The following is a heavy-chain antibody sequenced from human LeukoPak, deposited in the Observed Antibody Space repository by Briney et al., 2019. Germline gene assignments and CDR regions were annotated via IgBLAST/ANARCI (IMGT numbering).Heavy chain of an antibody. J-gene: IGHJ3*02. CDR1: AYTFTIYT. CDR2: INAGNGNT. Sequence: ASVKVSRTASAYTFTIYTIHWVRQAPGQRLEWMGWINAGNGNTRYSQNFQGRVTITRDTSATTAYMELSSLRSEDTAVYYCARTTRSWYEDNDAFDIWGQGTTVTVSS. V-gene: IGHV1-3*01. D-gene: IGHD6-13*01. CDR3: ARTTRSWYEDNDAFDI.